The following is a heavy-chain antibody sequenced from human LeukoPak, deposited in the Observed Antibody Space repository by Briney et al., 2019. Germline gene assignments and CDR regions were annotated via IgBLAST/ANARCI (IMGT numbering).Heavy chain of an antibody. J-gene: IGHJ5*02. D-gene: IGHD3-10*01. CDR1: GGTFSSYA. Sequence: ASVKVSCKASGGTFSSYAISWVRQAPGQGLEWMGMIIPIFGTANYAQKFQGRVTITADKFTSTAYMELSSLRSEDTAVYYCARDRGRYYGSGSPNWFDPWGQGTLVTVSS. CDR2: IIPIFGTA. V-gene: IGHV1-69*06. CDR3: ARDRGRYYGSGSPNWFDP.